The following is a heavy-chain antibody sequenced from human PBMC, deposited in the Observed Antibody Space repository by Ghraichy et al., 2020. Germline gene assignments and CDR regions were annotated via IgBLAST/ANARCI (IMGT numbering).Heavy chain of an antibody. V-gene: IGHV3-23*01. CDR3: APYPTVTTNNYYYGMDV. Sequence: LSLTCAASGFTFSSYAMSWVRQAPGKGLEWVSAISGSGGSTYYADSVKGRFTISRDNSKNTLYLQMNSLRAEDTAVYYCAPYPTVTTNNYYYGMDVWGQGTTVTVSS. CDR2: ISGSGGST. CDR1: GFTFSSYA. J-gene: IGHJ6*02. D-gene: IGHD4-17*01.